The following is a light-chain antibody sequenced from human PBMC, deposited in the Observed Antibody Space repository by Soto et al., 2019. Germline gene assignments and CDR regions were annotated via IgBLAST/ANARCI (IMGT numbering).Light chain of an antibody. J-gene: IGKJ1*01. CDR2: GAS. CDR3: HKYGNFWT. CDR1: QNVSSNL. Sequence: TDLTQSPGTLSLSPGERATLSCRASQNVSSNLLVWYQQHPGQAPRLLIYGASIRATGIPDRFSGSGSGTNLSLTSRRLEPDDFEVYYCHKYGNFWTFGQGTKVEIK. V-gene: IGKV3-20*01.